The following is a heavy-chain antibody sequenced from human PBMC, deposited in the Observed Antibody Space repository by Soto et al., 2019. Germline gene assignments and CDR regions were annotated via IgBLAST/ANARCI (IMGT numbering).Heavy chain of an antibody. CDR1: GFTFTRYS. V-gene: IGHV3-21*06. Sequence: GPLRLCGPASGFTFTRYSMNWVRQAPGKGLEWVSSISSTTNYIYYGDSMKGRLTISRDNAKNSLYLEMNSLRAEDTAVYYCARESEDLTSNFDYWGQGTLVTVSS. J-gene: IGHJ4*02. CDR3: ARESEDLTSNFDY. CDR2: ISSTTNYI.